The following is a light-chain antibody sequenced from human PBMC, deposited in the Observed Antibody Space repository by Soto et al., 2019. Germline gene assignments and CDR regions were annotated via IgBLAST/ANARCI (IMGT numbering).Light chain of an antibody. J-gene: IGKJ1*01. CDR1: QSVSSD. V-gene: IGKV3-15*01. Sequence: EVVMTQSPATLSVSPGERATLSCRASQSVSSDFAWYQQKPGQAPRHLIYGASTRATSVPARFSGSGSGTKFAPPISSLQSEDFAVSYCQQYNNWPPWTFGPGTKVEIK. CDR3: QQYNNWPPWT. CDR2: GAS.